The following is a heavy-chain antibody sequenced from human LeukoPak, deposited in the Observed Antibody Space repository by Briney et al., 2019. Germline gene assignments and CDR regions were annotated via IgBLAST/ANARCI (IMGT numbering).Heavy chain of an antibody. J-gene: IGHJ4*02. CDR2: ISSSSSTI. CDR3: ARDRSGWYDY. Sequence: GGSLRLSCAASGFTFSSYSMNWVRQAPGKGLEWVSYISSSSSTIYYADSVKGRFTISRDNAKNSLYLQMNSLRAEDTAVYYCARDRSGWYDYWGQGTLVTVSS. CDR1: GFTFSSYS. V-gene: IGHV3-48*04. D-gene: IGHD6-19*01.